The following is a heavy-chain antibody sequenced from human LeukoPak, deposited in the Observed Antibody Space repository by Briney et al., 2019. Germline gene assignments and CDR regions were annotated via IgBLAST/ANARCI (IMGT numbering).Heavy chain of an antibody. CDR3: TSRGYSYGSPSYYFDY. CDR2: IRSKANSYAT. Sequence: GGSLRLSCAASGFTFSGSAMHWVRQASGKGLEWVGRIRSKANSYATAYAASVKGRFTISRDDSKNTAYLQMNSLKTEDTAVYYRTSRGYSYGSPSYYFDYWGRGTLVTVSS. CDR1: GFTFSGSA. J-gene: IGHJ4*02. D-gene: IGHD5-18*01. V-gene: IGHV3-73*01.